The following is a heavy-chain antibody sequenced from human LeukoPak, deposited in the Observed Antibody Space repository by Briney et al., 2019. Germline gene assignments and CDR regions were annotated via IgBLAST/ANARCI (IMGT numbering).Heavy chain of an antibody. CDR2: ISAYNGNT. V-gene: IGHV1-18*01. CDR3: ARVGTYYDFWSGYYRDYNWFDP. Sequence: GASMKVSCKASGYTFTSYGISWVRQAPGQGLEWMGWISAYNGNTNYAQKLQGRVTMTTDTSTSTAYMELRSLRSDDTAVYYCARVGTYYDFWSGYYRDYNWFDPWGQGTLVTVSS. D-gene: IGHD3-3*01. CDR1: GYTFTSYG. J-gene: IGHJ5*02.